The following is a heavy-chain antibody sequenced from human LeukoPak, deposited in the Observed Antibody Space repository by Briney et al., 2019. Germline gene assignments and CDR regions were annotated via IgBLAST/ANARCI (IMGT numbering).Heavy chain of an antibody. D-gene: IGHD6-13*01. J-gene: IGHJ4*02. CDR3: AKLIAAAGIS. CDR1: GFTFSSYG. Sequence: PGRSLRLSCAASGFTFSSYGMHWVRQAPGKGLEWVAVISYDGSNKYYADSVKGRFTISRDNSKNTLYLQKNSLRAEDTAVYYCAKLIAAAGISWGQGTLVTVSS. CDR2: ISYDGSNK. V-gene: IGHV3-30*18.